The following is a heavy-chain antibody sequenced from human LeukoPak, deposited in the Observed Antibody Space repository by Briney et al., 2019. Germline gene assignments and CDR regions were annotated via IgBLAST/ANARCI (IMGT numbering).Heavy chain of an antibody. CDR1: GFTFSSYW. Sequence: PGGSLRLSCAASGFTFSSYWMSWVRQAPGKGLEWVANIKQDGSEKYYVDSVKGRFTISRDNAKNSLYLQMNSLRAEDTAVYYCARDPPGYGDPLPFDYWGQGTLVTVSS. D-gene: IGHD4-17*01. J-gene: IGHJ4*02. CDR3: ARDPPGYGDPLPFDY. V-gene: IGHV3-7*01. CDR2: IKQDGSEK.